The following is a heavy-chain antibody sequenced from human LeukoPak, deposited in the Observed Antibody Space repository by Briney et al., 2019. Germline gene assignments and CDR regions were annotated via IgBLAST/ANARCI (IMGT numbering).Heavy chain of an antibody. CDR1: GYTFTSYY. CDR3: ARARGWYSSSWAGSY. V-gene: IGHV1-46*01. D-gene: IGHD6-13*01. CDR2: INPSGGST. J-gene: IGHJ4*02. Sequence: ASVKVSCKASGYTFTSYYMHWVRQAPGQGLEWMGIINPSGGSTSYAQKFQGRVTMTRDMSTSTVYMELSSLRSEDTAVYYCARARGWYSSSWAGSYWGQGTLVTVSS.